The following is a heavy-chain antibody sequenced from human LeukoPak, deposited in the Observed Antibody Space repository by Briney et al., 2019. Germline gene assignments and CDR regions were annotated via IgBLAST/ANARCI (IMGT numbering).Heavy chain of an antibody. D-gene: IGHD5/OR15-5a*01. CDR3: ATLVSTRYYFDY. CDR1: GASMSTYY. CDR2: IYHSGST. V-gene: IGHV4-59*08. J-gene: IGHJ4*02. Sequence: SETLSLTCTVSGASMSTYYWSWIRQPPGKGLEWIAYIYHSGSTNYNPSLKSRVTVSLDTSKNQFSLRLTSVTAADTAVYFCATLVSTRYYFDYWGQGTLVTVSS.